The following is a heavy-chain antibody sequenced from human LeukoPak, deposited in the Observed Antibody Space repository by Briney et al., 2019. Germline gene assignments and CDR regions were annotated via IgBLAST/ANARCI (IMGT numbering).Heavy chain of an antibody. J-gene: IGHJ4*02. CDR2: IQEDGSAT. D-gene: IGHD1-14*01. CDR1: GFIFSNYY. CDR3: TRRKEVQTTFDC. Sequence: GGSLRLSCAASGFIFSNYYMGWVRQAPGKGLEWVANIQEDGSATYYVDSVKGRFTISRDNAKNSLDLQMNSLRAEDTAVYFCTRRKEVQTTFDCWGQGTLVTVSS. V-gene: IGHV3-7*01.